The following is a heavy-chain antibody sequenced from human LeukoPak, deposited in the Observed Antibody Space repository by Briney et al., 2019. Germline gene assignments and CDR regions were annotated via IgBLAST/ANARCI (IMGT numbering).Heavy chain of an antibody. CDR3: ARRPEYSGSYYGPPDY. CDR1: GFTFSSYA. J-gene: IGHJ4*02. CDR2: ISYDGSNK. D-gene: IGHD1-26*01. Sequence: GRSLRLSCAASGFTFSSYAMHWVRQAPGKGLEWVAVISYDGSNKYYADSVKGRFTISRDNAKNSLYLQMNSLRAEDTAVYYCARRPEYSGSYYGPPDYWGQGTLVTVSS. V-gene: IGHV3-30-3*01.